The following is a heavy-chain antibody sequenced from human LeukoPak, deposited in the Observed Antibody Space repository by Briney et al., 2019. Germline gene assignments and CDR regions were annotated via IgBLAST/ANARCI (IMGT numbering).Heavy chain of an antibody. CDR3: ARQYSDILTGYHRGELYWYFDL. CDR2: IYYSGST. J-gene: IGHJ2*01. V-gene: IGHV4-39*01. CDR1: GGSISSSSYY. Sequence: SETLSLTCTVSGGSISSSSYYWGWIRQPPGKGLEWIGSIYYSGSTYYNPSLKSRVTISVDTSKNQFSLKLSSVTAADTAVYYCARQYSDILTGYHRGELYWYFDLWGRGTLVTVSS. D-gene: IGHD3-9*01.